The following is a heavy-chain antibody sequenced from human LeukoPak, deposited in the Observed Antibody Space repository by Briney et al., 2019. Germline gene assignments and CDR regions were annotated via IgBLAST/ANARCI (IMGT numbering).Heavy chain of an antibody. Sequence: GAWVKVSCKASGGTFSSYAISWVRQAPGQGNEWMGGIITIFGTAYYAQKFQGRLTITADDSTSTVYMELISLSAEDTALYYGAVLIQQTIYYYYYGMDVWGQGTTVTVSS. D-gene: IGHD5-18*01. V-gene: IGHV1-69*01. CDR1: GGTFSSYA. CDR2: IITIFGTA. CDR3: AVLIQQTIYYYYYGMDV. J-gene: IGHJ6*02.